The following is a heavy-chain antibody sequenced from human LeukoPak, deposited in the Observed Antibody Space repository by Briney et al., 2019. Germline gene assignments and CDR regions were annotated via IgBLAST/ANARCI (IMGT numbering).Heavy chain of an antibody. CDR3: ASQMGYSGYALGYYYMDV. J-gene: IGHJ6*03. V-gene: IGHV1-69*05. D-gene: IGHD5-12*01. Sequence: GASVKVSCKASGGTFSSYAISWVRQAPGQGLEWMGGIIPIFGTANYAQKFQGRVTITTDESTSTAYMELSSLRSEDTAVYYCASQMGYSGYALGYYYMDVWGKGTTVTVSS. CDR2: IIPIFGTA. CDR1: GGTFSSYA.